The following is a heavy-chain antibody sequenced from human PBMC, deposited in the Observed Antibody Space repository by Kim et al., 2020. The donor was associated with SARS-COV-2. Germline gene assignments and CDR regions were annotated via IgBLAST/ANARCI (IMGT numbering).Heavy chain of an antibody. V-gene: IGHV4-31*02. CDR3: ARDNKVYGMDV. CDR2: T. Sequence: TYYNPSLKSRVTISVDTSKNQCSLKLSSVTAADTAVYYCARDNKVYGMDVWGQGTTVTVSS. J-gene: IGHJ6*02.